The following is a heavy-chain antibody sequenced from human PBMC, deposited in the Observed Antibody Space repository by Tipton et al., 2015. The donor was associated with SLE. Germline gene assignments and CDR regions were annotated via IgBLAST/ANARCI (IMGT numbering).Heavy chain of an antibody. CDR3: ARHAWGSNWYFDL. Sequence: TLSLTCTVSGGSISSSSYYWGWIRQPPGKGLEWIGFIYYSGSTNYNPSLESRVTISLDSSKNRFSLKLNSVTAADTAVYYCARHAWGSNWYFDLWGRGTLVTVSS. D-gene: IGHD7-27*01. V-gene: IGHV4-61*05. J-gene: IGHJ2*01. CDR1: GGSISSSSYY. CDR2: IYYSGST.